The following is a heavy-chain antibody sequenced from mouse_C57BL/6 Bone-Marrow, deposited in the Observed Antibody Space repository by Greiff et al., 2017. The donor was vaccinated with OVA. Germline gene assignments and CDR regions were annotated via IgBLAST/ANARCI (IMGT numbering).Heavy chain of an antibody. CDR3: ARDDYYWYFDV. J-gene: IGHJ1*03. CDR1: GFTFSDFY. CDR2: SRNKANDYTT. Sequence: EVKLMESGGGLVQSGRSLRLSCATSGFTFSDFYMEWVRQAPGKGLEWIAASRNKANDYTTEYSASVKGRFIVSRDTYQSILYLQMNALRAEDTAIYYCARDDYYWYFDVWGTGTTVTVSS. V-gene: IGHV7-1*01.